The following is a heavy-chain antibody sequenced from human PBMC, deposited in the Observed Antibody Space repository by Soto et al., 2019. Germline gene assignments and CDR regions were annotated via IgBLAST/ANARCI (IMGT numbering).Heavy chain of an antibody. CDR3: AKALVSSGDLDAFDI. CDR1: GFTFSSYG. D-gene: IGHD1-1*01. Sequence: GGSLRLSCAASGFTFSSYGMHWVRQAPGKGLEWVAVISYDGSNKYYADSVKGRFTISRDNSKNTLYLQMNSLRAEDTAVYYCAKALVSSGDLDAFDIWGQGTMVTVSS. J-gene: IGHJ3*02. CDR2: ISYDGSNK. V-gene: IGHV3-30*18.